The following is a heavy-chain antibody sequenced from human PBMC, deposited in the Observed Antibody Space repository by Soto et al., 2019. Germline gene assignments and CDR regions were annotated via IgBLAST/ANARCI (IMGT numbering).Heavy chain of an antibody. V-gene: IGHV4-31*03. CDR3: ARDNGGYSSPPGFDP. CDR1: GGSISSGGYY. Sequence: SETLSLTCTVSGGSISSGGYYWSWIRQHPGKGLEWIGYIYYSGSTYYNPSLKSRVTISVDTSKNQFSLKLSSVTAADTAVYYCARDNGGYSSPPGFDPWGQGTLVTVSS. J-gene: IGHJ5*02. D-gene: IGHD6-19*01. CDR2: IYYSGST.